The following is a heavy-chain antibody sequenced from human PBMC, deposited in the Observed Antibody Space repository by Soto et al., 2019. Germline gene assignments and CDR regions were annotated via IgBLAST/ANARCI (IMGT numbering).Heavy chain of an antibody. J-gene: IGHJ5*02. Sequence: PGGSLRLSCAASGFTFSGSAMHWVRQASGKGLEWVGRIRSKANSYATAYAASVKGRFTISRDDSKNTAYLQMNSLKTEDTAVYYCTRLATYYDFWSGYWNWFDPWGQGTLVTVST. CDR2: IRSKANSYAT. D-gene: IGHD3-3*01. CDR3: TRLATYYDFWSGYWNWFDP. V-gene: IGHV3-73*01. CDR1: GFTFSGSA.